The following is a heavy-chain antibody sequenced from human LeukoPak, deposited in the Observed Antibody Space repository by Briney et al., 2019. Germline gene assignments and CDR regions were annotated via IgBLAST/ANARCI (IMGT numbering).Heavy chain of an antibody. CDR2: IRPSGDNT. CDR3: ARVAGWHWFDP. CDR1: GFTFSSYD. Sequence: GGSLRLSCAASGFTFSSYDMTWVRQAPGRGLEWVSSIRPSGDNTYYGDSVKGRFTISRDNSKNTVYPQMNNMRVDGTAVYYCARVAGWHWFDPWGQGTLVTVSS. D-gene: IGHD6-19*01. V-gene: IGHV3-23*01. J-gene: IGHJ5*02.